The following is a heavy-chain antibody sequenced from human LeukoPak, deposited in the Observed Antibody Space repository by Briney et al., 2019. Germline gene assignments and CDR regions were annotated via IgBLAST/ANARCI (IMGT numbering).Heavy chain of an antibody. J-gene: IGHJ4*02. D-gene: IGHD6-13*01. CDR1: GYTLTELS. CDR3: ATRESGEGSSWFHFDY. CDR2: FDPEDGET. Sequence: ASVKVSCKVSGYTLTELSMHWVRQAPGKGLEWMGGFDPEDGETIYAQKFQGRVTMTEDTSTDTAYMELSSLRSEDTAVYYCATRESGEGSSWFHFDYWGQGTLVTVSS. V-gene: IGHV1-24*01.